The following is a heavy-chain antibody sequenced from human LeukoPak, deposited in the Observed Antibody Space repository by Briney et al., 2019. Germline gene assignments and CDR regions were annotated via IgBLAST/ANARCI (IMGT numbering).Heavy chain of an antibody. J-gene: IGHJ4*02. CDR3: AAERHMYYHY. Sequence: GGSLRLYCAAYGLKLDDYTMHWVRQAPGKGLEWVALITNVGESTLYAESMRGRFTIYRDNNENSLHLQVHSLRVDDTALYHCAAERHMYYHYWGQGTLVTVSS. CDR1: GLKLDDYT. V-gene: IGHV3-43*01. CDR2: ITNVGEST. D-gene: IGHD2-8*01.